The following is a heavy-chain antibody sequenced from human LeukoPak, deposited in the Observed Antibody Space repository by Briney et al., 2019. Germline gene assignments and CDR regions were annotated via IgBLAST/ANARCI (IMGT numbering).Heavy chain of an antibody. CDR1: GFTFSRYS. Sequence: PGGSLRLSCAASGFTFSRYSMNWVRQAPGKGLEWVSSISSSSSYIYYADSVKGRFTISRDNAKNSLYLQMNSLRAEDTAVYYCARDGLVIAAADYWGQGTLVTVSS. D-gene: IGHD6-13*01. V-gene: IGHV3-21*01. J-gene: IGHJ4*02. CDR3: ARDGLVIAAADY. CDR2: ISSSSSYI.